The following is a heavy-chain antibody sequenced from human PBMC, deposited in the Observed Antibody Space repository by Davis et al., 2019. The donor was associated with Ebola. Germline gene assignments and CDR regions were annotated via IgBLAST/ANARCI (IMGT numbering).Heavy chain of an antibody. Sequence: HTGGSLRLSCAASGFSFSDSWMHWVRQAPGKGLVWVSRINGDGTLITYADSVKGRFTISRDNSKNTLYLQMNSLRAEDTAVYYCAREIRGIFGVVIMSYYYYGMDVWGQGTTVTVSS. J-gene: IGHJ6*02. D-gene: IGHD3-3*01. CDR2: INGDGTLI. CDR3: AREIRGIFGVVIMSYYYYGMDV. V-gene: IGHV3-74*01. CDR1: GFSFSDSW.